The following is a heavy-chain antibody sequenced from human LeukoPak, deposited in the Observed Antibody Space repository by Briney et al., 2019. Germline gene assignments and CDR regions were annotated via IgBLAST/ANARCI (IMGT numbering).Heavy chain of an antibody. V-gene: IGHV3-30-3*01. CDR3: ARAPSKNYYGSGSFPTN. D-gene: IGHD3-10*01. CDR1: GFTFSSYA. CDR2: ISYDGSNK. J-gene: IGHJ4*02. Sequence: GGSLRLSCAASGFTFSSYARHWVRQAPGKGLEWVAVISYDGSNKYYADSVKGRFTISRDNSKNTLYLQMNSLRAEDTAVYYCARAPSKNYYGSGSFPTNWGQGTLVTVSS.